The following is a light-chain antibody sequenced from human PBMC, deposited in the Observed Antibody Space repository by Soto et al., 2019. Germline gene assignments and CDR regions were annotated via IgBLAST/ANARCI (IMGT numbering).Light chain of an antibody. CDR3: QQRYNWLT. CDR2: GAS. V-gene: IGKV3-11*01. J-gene: IGKJ4*01. CDR1: QTVSTY. Sequence: IVLTQSPATLSLSPGERATLSCRARQTVSTYLSWYQHKPGQAPRLLIYGASNRATGIPARFSGSGSGTDITLTISSLEPEYSAVYCCQQRYNWLTFGGGTKVDIK.